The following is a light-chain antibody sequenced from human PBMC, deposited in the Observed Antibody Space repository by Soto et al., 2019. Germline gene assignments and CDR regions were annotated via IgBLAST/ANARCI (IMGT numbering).Light chain of an antibody. Sequence: QSVLTQPPSVSGAPGQRVTISCTGSSSNIGAGYDVHWYQQLPGTAPKLLIYGNSNRPSGVPDRFSGSKSGTSASLAITGLQAEDEADYYCQSYDSSPGLVFGGGTKPPS. CDR2: GNS. J-gene: IGLJ2*01. V-gene: IGLV1-40*01. CDR3: QSYDSSPGLV. CDR1: SSNIGAGYD.